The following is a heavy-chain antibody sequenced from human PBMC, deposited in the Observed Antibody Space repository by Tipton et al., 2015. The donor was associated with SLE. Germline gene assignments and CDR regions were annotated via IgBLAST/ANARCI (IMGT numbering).Heavy chain of an antibody. J-gene: IGHJ4*02. CDR3: ARARALYYYDSSGYYYNY. Sequence: TLPLTCAVYGGSFSGYYWSWIRQPPGKGLEWIGEINHSGSTNYNPSLKSRVTISVDTSKNQFSLKLSSVTAADTAVYYCARARALYYYDSSGYYYNYWGQGTLVTVSS. V-gene: IGHV4-34*01. CDR2: INHSGST. D-gene: IGHD3-22*01. CDR1: GGSFSGYY.